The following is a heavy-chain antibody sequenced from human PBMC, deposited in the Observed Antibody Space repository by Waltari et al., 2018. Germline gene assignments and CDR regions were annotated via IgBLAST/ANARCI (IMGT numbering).Heavy chain of an antibody. Sequence: QLQLQESGPGLVKPSGTLSLSSAVPGDSVTSPNWWSWVRQSPQRGLEWIGPVLSTGKTNYSPSFASRVTMSLDASNNQFSLKLTSATAADTAVYYCARDRGRGLYLDAWGPGTLVTVSP. CDR2: VLSTGKT. V-gene: IGHV4-4*02. CDR3: ARDRGRGLYLDA. D-gene: IGHD2-15*01. CDR1: GDSVTSPNW. J-gene: IGHJ5*02.